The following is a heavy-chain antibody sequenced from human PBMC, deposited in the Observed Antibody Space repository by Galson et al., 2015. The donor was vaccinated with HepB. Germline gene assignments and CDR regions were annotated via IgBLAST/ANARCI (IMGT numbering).Heavy chain of an antibody. CDR2: IIPILGIA. CDR3: ASWGYDSGYYYYYGMDV. Sequence: SVKVSCKASGGTFSSYAISWVRQAPGQGLEWMGRIIPILGIANYAQKFQGRVTITADKSTSTAYMELSSLRSEDTAVYYCASWGYDSGYYYYYGMDVWGQGTTVTVSS. J-gene: IGHJ6*02. D-gene: IGHD5-12*01. CDR1: GGTFSSYA. V-gene: IGHV1-69*04.